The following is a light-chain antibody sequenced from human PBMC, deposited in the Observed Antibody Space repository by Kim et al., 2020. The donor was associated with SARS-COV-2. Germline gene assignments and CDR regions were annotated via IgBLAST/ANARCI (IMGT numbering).Light chain of an antibody. CDR2: GAS. CDR3: QQTFSTQYS. CDR1: QSVSIN. J-gene: IGKJ2*03. V-gene: IGKV1-39*01. Sequence: SASVGDRVTITCRATQSVSINLNWYQQRPGKAPRLLIYGASTLQSGVPSRFSGSGYGTGFTLTISSLQPEDFAIYYCQQTFSTQYSFGQGTKLEI.